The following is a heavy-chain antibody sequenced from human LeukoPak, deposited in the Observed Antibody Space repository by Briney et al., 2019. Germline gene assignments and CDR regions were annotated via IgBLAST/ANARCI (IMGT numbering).Heavy chain of an antibody. CDR2: IRSKAYGGTT. V-gene: IGHV3-49*04. CDR3: TRDTVAAAGWFTYYYYYYGMDV. D-gene: IGHD6-13*01. CDR1: GFTFSSYS. J-gene: IGHJ6*02. Sequence: PGGSLRLSCAASGFTFSSYSMNWVRQAPGKGLEWVGFIRSKAYGGTTEYAASVKGRFTISRDDSKSIAYLQMNSLKTEDTAVYYCTRDTVAAAGWFTYYYYYYGMDVWGQGTTVTVSS.